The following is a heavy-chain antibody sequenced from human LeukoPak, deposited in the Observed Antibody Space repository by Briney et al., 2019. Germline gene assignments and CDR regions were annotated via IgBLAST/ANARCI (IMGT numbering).Heavy chain of an antibody. CDR2: IYPDDSDS. Sequence: GESLKISCKGSGYTFTNYWIGWERQMPGKGLEWMGIIYPDDSDSRYSPSFQGRVTISADKSITTAYLQWSSLKASDTAMYYCARRGGSSWYYFDYWGQGTLVTVSS. J-gene: IGHJ4*02. D-gene: IGHD6-13*01. CDR3: ARRGGSSWYYFDY. CDR1: GYTFTNYW. V-gene: IGHV5-51*01.